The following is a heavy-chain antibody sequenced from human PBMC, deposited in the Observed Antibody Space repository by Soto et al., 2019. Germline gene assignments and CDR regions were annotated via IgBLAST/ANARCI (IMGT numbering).Heavy chain of an antibody. CDR1: GGTFSSYT. D-gene: IGHD2-15*01. V-gene: IGHV1-69*08. CDR2: IIPILGIA. CDR3: AREVCSGGSCYLSFYY. J-gene: IGHJ4*02. Sequence: QVQLVQSGAEVKKPGSSVKVSCKASGGTFSSYTISWVRQAPGQGLEWMGRIIPILGIANYAQKFQGRVTITADKSTSTAYMELSILRSEVTAVYYCAREVCSGGSCYLSFYYWGQGTLVTVSS.